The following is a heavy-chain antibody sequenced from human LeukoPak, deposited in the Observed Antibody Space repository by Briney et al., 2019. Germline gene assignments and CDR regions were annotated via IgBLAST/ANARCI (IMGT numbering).Heavy chain of an antibody. CDR2: ISSSSSYK. D-gene: IGHD3-10*01. CDR3: AREERYYGSKGY. J-gene: IGHJ4*02. V-gene: IGHV3-21*01. Sequence: GESLRLSCAASGFTFSSYSMNWVRQAPGKGLEWVSSISSSSSYKYYADSVKGRFTISRDNAKNSLYLQMNSLRAEDTAVYYCAREERYYGSKGYWGQGTLVTVSS. CDR1: GFTFSSYS.